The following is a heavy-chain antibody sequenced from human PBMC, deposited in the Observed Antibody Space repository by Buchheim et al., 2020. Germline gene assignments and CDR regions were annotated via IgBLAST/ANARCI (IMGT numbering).Heavy chain of an antibody. J-gene: IGHJ6*02. CDR3: ARAQGLLWFGDPMLPFGHYGMDV. CDR1: GFTFSSYS. V-gene: IGHV3-48*01. Sequence: EVQLVESGGGLVQPGGSLRLSCAASGFTFSSYSMNWVRQAPGKGLEWVSYISSSSSTIYYADSVKGRFTISRDNAKNSLYLQMNSLRAEDTAVYYCARAQGLLWFGDPMLPFGHYGMDVWGQGTT. CDR2: ISSSSSTI. D-gene: IGHD3-10*01.